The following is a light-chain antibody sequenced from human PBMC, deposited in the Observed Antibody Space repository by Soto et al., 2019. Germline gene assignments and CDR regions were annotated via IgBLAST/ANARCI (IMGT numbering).Light chain of an antibody. J-gene: IGKJ4*01. Sequence: EVVVKQSPDTVSVSDGRSATRACGASQSVSSSLAWYQQTPGRAPRLLIYGASTRATGIPTRFSGSGSGTEFTLTISCLQSEDFAIYYCQQYKNWPPLSFGGGTKVDIK. CDR1: QSVSSS. V-gene: IGKV3-15*01. CDR3: QQYKNWPPLS. CDR2: GAS.